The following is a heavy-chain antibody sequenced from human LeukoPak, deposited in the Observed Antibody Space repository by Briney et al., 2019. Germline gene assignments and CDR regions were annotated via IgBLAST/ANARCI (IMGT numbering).Heavy chain of an antibody. CDR2: ISSSSSYI. CDR1: GFTFSSYS. CDR3: ARGSHIRSSWYGSWFDP. D-gene: IGHD6-13*01. J-gene: IGHJ5*02. V-gene: IGHV3-21*01. Sequence: PGGSLRLSCAASGFTFSSYSMNWVRQAPGKGLEWVSSISSSSSYIYYADSVKGRFTISRDNAKSSLYLQMNSLRAEDTAVYYCARGSHIRSSWYGSWFDPWGQGTLVTVSS.